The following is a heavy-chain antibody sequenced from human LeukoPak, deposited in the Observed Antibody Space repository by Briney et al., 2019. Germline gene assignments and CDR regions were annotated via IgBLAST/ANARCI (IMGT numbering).Heavy chain of an antibody. CDR1: GGSFSGYY. J-gene: IGHJ4*02. CDR3: AGDYGSGSYRFDY. D-gene: IGHD3-10*01. CDR2: INHSGST. Sequence: SETLSLTCAVYGGSFSGYYWSWIRQPPGKGLEWIGEINHSGSTNYNPSLKSRVTISLDRSKNQVSLKLSSVTAADTAVYYCAGDYGSGSYRFDYWGQGTLVTVSS. V-gene: IGHV4-34*01.